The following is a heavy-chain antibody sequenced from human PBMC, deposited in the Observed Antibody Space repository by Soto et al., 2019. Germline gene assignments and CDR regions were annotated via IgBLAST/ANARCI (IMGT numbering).Heavy chain of an antibody. J-gene: IGHJ2*01. CDR3: ARVGCSGGSCYLLYWYFDL. V-gene: IGHV3-30-3*01. Sequence: QVQLVESGGGVVQPGRSLRLSCAASGFTFSSYAMHWVRQAPGKGLEWVAVISYDGSNKYYADSVKGRFTISRDNSKNTLYLQMNSLRAEDTAVYYCARVGCSGGSCYLLYWYFDLWGRGTLVTVSS. CDR1: GFTFSSYA. D-gene: IGHD2-15*01. CDR2: ISYDGSNK.